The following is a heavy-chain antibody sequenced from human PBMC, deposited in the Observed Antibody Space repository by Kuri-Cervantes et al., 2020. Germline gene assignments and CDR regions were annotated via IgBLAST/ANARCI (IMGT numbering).Heavy chain of an antibody. J-gene: IGHJ6*02. CDR2: INPSGGST. CDR3: ARAPRTGYSSSWYRDYYYYGMDV. CDR1: GYTFTSYY. Sequence: ASVKVSCKASGYTFTSYYILWVRQAPGQGLEWMGIINPSGGSTTYAQKFQGRVTMTRNTSISTAYMELSSLRSEDTAVYYCARAPRTGYSSSWYRDYYYYGMDVWGQGTTVTVSS. V-gene: IGHV1-46*01. D-gene: IGHD6-13*01.